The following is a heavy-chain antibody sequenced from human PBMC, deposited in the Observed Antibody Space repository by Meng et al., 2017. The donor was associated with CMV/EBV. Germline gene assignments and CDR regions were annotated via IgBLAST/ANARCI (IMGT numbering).Heavy chain of an antibody. CDR2: INSDGSST. J-gene: IGHJ4*02. D-gene: IGHD1-26*01. CDR3: ASGGGSYYGY. CDR1: GFTFSSYW. Sequence: GESLKISCAASGFTFSSYWMHWVRQAPGKGLVWVSRINSDGSSTSYADSVKGRFTISRDNAKKTLYLQMNSLRADDTAVYYCASGGGSYYGYWGQGTLVTVSS. V-gene: IGHV3-74*01.